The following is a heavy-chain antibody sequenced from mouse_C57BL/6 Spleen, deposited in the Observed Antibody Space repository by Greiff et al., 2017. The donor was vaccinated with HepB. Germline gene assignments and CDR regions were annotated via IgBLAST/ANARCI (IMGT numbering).Heavy chain of an antibody. J-gene: IGHJ4*01. V-gene: IGHV1-76*01. CDR3: ARLGYYGRGDAMDY. CDR1: GYTLTDYY. Sequence: VQLVESGAELVRPGASVKLSCKASGYTLTDYYINWVKQRPGQGLEWIARIYPGSGNTYYNEKFKGKATLTAEKSSSTAYMQLSSLTSEDSAVYFCARLGYYGRGDAMDYWGQGTSVTVSS. CDR2: IYPGSGNT. D-gene: IGHD1-1*01.